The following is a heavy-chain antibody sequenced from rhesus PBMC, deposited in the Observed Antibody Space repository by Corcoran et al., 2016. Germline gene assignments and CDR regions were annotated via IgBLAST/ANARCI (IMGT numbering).Heavy chain of an antibody. D-gene: IGHD1-44*02. CDR2: IYSSGSST. J-gene: IGHJ1*01. Sequence: QLQLQESGPGLVKPSETLSVTCAVSGGSISSSYWSWIRQAPGQGLELIGYIYSSGSSTNYNPSLNGRVTLSVDTSQHQRSLKLRSVTTADTAVYCCARVGGVGKYFEFWGQGALVTVSS. CDR3: ARVGGVGKYFEF. CDR1: GGSISSSY. V-gene: IGHV4-169*01.